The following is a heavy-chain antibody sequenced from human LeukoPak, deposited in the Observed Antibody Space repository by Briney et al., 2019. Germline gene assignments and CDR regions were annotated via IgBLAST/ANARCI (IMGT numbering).Heavy chain of an antibody. D-gene: IGHD3-22*01. V-gene: IGHV1-2*02. CDR1: GYTFTGYY. CDR3: VRGRGSDYYDDAFDP. CDR2: INPKSGGT. Sequence: ASVKVSCKASGYTFTGYYMNWVRQAPGQGLDWIGWINPKSGGTNYAQKLQGRVTMTRDTSISTAYMELRSLRSDDTAVYYCVRGRGSDYYDDAFDPWGQGTLVTVSS. J-gene: IGHJ5*02.